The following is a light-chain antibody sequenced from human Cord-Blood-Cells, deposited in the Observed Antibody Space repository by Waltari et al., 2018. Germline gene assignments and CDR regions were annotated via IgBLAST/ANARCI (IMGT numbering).Light chain of an antibody. CDR2: EVS. CDR1: SSDVGGYNY. V-gene: IGLV2-11*01. J-gene: IGLJ2*01. CDR3: CSYAGSYTL. Sequence: QSALTQPRSVSGSPGQSVTISCTGTSSDVGGYNYVSWYQQHPSKAPKLMIYEVSKRPSGVPDRFSGSKSGNTASLTISGLQAEDEADYYCCSYAGSYTLFGGGTKLTVL.